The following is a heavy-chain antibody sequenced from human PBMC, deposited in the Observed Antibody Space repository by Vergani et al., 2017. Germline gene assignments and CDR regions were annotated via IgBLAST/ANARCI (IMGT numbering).Heavy chain of an antibody. V-gene: IGHV4-4*02. CDR3: ARLMTTVTTIWFDP. CDR1: GGSISSSNW. J-gene: IGHJ5*02. Sequence: QVQLQESGPGLVKPSGTLSLTCAVSGGSISSSNWWSWVRQPPGKGLEWIGEINHSGSTNYNPSLKSRVTISVDTSKNQFSLKLSSVTAADTAVYYCARLMTTVTTIWFDPWGQGTLVTVSS. CDR2: INHSGST. D-gene: IGHD4-17*01.